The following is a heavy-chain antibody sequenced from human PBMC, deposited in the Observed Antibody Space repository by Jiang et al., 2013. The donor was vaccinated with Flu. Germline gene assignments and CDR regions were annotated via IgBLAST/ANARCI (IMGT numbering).Heavy chain of an antibody. CDR1: GGSISSSSYY. D-gene: IGHD3-10*01. V-gene: IGHV4-39*01. CDR2: IYYSGST. Sequence: SLTCTVSGGSISSSSYYWGWIRQPPGKGLEWIGSIYYSGSTYYNPSLKSRVTISVDTSKNQFSLKLSSVTAADTAVYYCARHGAPGLLWFGELNPLFDYWGQGTLVTVSS. CDR3: ARHGAPGLLWFGELNPLFDY. J-gene: IGHJ4*02.